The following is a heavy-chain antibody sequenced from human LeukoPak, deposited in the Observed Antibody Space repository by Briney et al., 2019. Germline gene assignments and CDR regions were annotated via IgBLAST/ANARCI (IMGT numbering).Heavy chain of an antibody. V-gene: IGHV3-48*03. D-gene: IGHD3-22*01. CDR3: ATISRTVVASFDY. CDR1: GFTFSSHE. CDR2: NCQDGSSI. J-gene: IGHJ4*02. Sequence: GGSLRLSCAASGFTFSSHEMNWVRQAPGKGLQWVRYNCQDGSSIFYADSVKGRFTISRDNAKNSLYLQMNRLGVEDTAVYYCATISRTVVASFDYWGQGILVTVSS.